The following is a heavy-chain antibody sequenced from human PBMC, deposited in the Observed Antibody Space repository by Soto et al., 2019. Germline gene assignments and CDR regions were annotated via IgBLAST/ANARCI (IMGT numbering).Heavy chain of an antibody. J-gene: IGHJ5*02. Sequence: GGSLRLSCAASGFTFSSYAMSWVRQAPGKGLEWVSTITGGGGSTYYADSVKGRFTISRDNSKNTLYLQMNSLRAEDTAVYYCAKDRSGSLGYNWFDPWGQGTLVTVSS. V-gene: IGHV3-23*01. CDR3: AKDRSGSLGYNWFDP. CDR2: ITGGGGST. D-gene: IGHD3-10*01. CDR1: GFTFSSYA.